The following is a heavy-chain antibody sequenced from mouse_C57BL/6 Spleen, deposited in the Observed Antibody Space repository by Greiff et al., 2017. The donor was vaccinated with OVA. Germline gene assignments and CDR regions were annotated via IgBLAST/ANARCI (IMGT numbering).Heavy chain of an antibody. V-gene: IGHV1-69*01. D-gene: IGHD1-1*01. CDR3: ASGGFTTVVSMDY. CDR2: IDPSDSYT. CDR1: GYTFTSYW. Sequence: VKLQQPGAELVMPGASVKLSCKVSGYTFTSYWMHWVKQRPGQGLEWIGEIDPSDSYTNYNQKFKGKSTLTVDKSSSTAYMQLSSLTSEDSAVYYCASGGFTTVVSMDYWGQGTSVTVSS. J-gene: IGHJ4*01.